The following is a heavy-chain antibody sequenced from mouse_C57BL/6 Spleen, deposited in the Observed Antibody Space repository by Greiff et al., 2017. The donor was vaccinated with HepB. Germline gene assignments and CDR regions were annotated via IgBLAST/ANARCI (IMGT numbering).Heavy chain of an antibody. V-gene: IGHV1-55*01. CDR3: ARVYYDYDGAWFAY. Sequence: VKLQQPGAELVKPGASVKMSCKASGYTFTSYWITWVKQRPGQGLEWIGDIYPGSGSTNYNEKFKSKATLTVDTSSSTAYMQLSSLTSEDSAVYYCARVYYDYDGAWFAYWGQGTLVTVSA. D-gene: IGHD2-4*01. CDR2: IYPGSGST. J-gene: IGHJ3*01. CDR1: GYTFTSYW.